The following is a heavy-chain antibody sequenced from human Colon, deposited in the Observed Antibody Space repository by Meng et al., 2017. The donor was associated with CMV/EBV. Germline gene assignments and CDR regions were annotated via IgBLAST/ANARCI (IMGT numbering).Heavy chain of an antibody. D-gene: IGHD3-22*01. CDR1: GFTLSTYS. V-gene: IGHV3-30-3*01. CDR3: ARTYYYDSSGYHDAFDI. J-gene: IGHJ3*02. CDR2: ISYDGSKK. Sequence: GGSLRLSCEAFGFTLSTYSVYWVRQAPGKGLEWVAVISYDGSKKYYADSVKGRFTISRDNSKNTLYLQMNSLRAEDTAVYYCARTYYYDSSGYHDAFDIWGQGTMVTVSS.